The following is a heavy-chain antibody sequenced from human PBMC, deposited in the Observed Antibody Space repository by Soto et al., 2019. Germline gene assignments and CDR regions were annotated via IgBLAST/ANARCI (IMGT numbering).Heavy chain of an antibody. Sequence: QVQLVESGGGVVQPGRSLRLSCAASGFTFSSYAMHWVRQAPGKGLEWVAVMSYDGGKIYYADSVKGRFTISRDNSKNTMYLQMISLKVEDTAVYYCARSVNIAVAGTGIDYWGQGTLVTVSS. CDR1: GFTFSSYA. CDR3: ARSVNIAVAGTGIDY. CDR2: MSYDGGKI. V-gene: IGHV3-30-3*01. J-gene: IGHJ4*02. D-gene: IGHD6-19*01.